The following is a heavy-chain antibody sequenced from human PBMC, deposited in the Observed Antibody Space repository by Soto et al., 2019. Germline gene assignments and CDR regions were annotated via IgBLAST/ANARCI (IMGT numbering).Heavy chain of an antibody. CDR3: ARGDSTDCSNGVCSFFYNHDMDV. CDR1: GYSLTDYH. CDR2: INPKSGGT. Sequence: SVKVSCKASGYSLTDYHIHWVRQAPGQGLEWLGRINPKSGGTSTAQKFQGWVTMTTDTSISTASMELTRLTSDDTVIYYCARGDSTDCSNGVCSFFYNHDMDVWGQGTTVTASS. V-gene: IGHV1-2*05. J-gene: IGHJ6*02. D-gene: IGHD2-8*01.